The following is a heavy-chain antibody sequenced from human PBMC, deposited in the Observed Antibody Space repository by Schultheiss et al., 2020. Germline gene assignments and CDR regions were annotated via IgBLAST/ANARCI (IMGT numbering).Heavy chain of an antibody. CDR3: ARDGINYYDSSGTRAFDI. D-gene: IGHD3-22*01. CDR2: IYYDGRNK. CDR1: GFTFSSYA. J-gene: IGHJ3*02. V-gene: IGHV3-30*14. Sequence: GGSLRLSYAASGFTFSSYAMHWVRQAPGKGLEWVAVIYYDGRNKYYADSVKGRFTISRDNAKNSLYLQMNSLRADDTAVYYCARDGINYYDSSGTRAFDIWGQGKMGTVSS.